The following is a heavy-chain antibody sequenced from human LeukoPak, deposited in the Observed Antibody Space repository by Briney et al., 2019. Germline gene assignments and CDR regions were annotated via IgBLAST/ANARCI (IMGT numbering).Heavy chain of an antibody. CDR1: GFTFDNHV. D-gene: IGHD1-14*01. J-gene: IGHJ5*01. Sequence: GGSLRLSCVASGFTFDNHVMNWVRHAPGKGLEWVSLISWEGDRTSYAVSVEGRFTSSRDNRKKSLTLQMHSLTTEDTVIYCCAKESHSFAGCPVVSWGQGSRVIVSS. CDR2: ISWEGDRT. CDR3: AKESHSFAGCPVVS. V-gene: IGHV3-43*01.